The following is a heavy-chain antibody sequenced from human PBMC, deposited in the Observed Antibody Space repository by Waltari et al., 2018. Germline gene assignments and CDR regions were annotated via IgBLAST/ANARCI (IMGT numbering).Heavy chain of an antibody. D-gene: IGHD3-10*01. J-gene: IGHJ5*02. V-gene: IGHV4-39*07. CDR3: VVQLLWFGELPENWFDP. CDR2: IYYSGST. Sequence: QLQLQESGPGLVKPSETLSITCTVSGGSISSTSYSWGWIRPPPGKGQEWIGSIYYSGSTYYNPSLKSRVTISVDTSKNQFSLKLSSVTAADTAVYYCVVQLLWFGELPENWFDPWGQGTLVTVSS. CDR1: GGSISSTSYS.